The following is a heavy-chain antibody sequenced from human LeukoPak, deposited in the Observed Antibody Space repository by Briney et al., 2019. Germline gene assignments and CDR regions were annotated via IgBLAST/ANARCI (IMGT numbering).Heavy chain of an antibody. Sequence: TSETLSLTCTLSGGSLSSGDYYWTWIRQSPGKGLEWIGHISYRGSTDYKASLKSRITMSIDNSKNQFSLKLSSVTAADTAVYFCARDVSSGWGGDTFDIWGQGTTVIVSS. J-gene: IGHJ3*02. CDR3: ARDVSSGWGGDTFDI. V-gene: IGHV4-30-4*08. CDR2: ISYRGST. D-gene: IGHD6-19*01. CDR1: GGSLSSGDYY.